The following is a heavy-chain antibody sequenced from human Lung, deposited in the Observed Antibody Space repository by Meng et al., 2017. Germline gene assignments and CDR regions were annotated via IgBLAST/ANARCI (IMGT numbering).Heavy chain of an antibody. D-gene: IGHD4-11*01. CDR1: GGSFSDYY. J-gene: IGHJ4*02. CDR3: ARGPTTMAHDFDY. CDR2: INHSGST. V-gene: IGHV4-34*01. Sequence: QWRLREWGAGRLKPSETLSLTCVVSGGSFSDYYWSWIRQPPGKGLEWIGEINHSGSTNYNPSLESRATISVDTSQNNLSLKLSSVTAADSAVYYCARGPTTMAHDFDYWGQGTLVTVSS.